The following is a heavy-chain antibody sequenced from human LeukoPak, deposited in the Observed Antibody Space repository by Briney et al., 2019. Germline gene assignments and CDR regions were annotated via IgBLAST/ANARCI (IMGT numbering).Heavy chain of an antibody. CDR1: GFTFSSYS. V-gene: IGHV3-48*01. J-gene: IGHJ1*01. D-gene: IGHD4-17*01. Sequence: PGGSLRLSCAASGFTFSSYSMNWVRQAPGKGLEWVSYISSSSSTIYYADSVKGRFTIPRDNAKNSLYLQMNSLRAEDTAVYYCARAGDYGSIRYFQHWGQGTLVTVSS. CDR3: ARAGDYGSIRYFQH. CDR2: ISSSSSTI.